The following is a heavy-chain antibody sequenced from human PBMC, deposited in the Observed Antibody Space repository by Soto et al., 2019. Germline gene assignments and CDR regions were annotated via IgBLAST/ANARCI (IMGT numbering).Heavy chain of an antibody. CDR1: GFTFSSYG. CDR3: ARVGYSPEDGMDV. D-gene: IGHD3-22*01. CDR2: IWYDGSNK. V-gene: IGHV3-33*01. Sequence: GWSLRLSCAASGFTFSSYGMHWVRQAPGKGLEWVAVIWYDGSNKYYADSVKGRFTISRDNSKNTLYLQMNSLRAEDTAVYYCARVGYSPEDGMDVWGQGTTVTVSS. J-gene: IGHJ6*02.